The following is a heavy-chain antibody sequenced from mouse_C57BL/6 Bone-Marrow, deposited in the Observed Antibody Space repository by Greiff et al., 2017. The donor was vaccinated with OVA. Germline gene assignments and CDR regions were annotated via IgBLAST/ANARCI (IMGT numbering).Heavy chain of an antibody. V-gene: IGHV1-9*01. Sequence: VQLQQSGAELMKPGASVKLSCTATGYTFTGYWIAWVKQRPGHGLEWIGEILPGRGSTNYNEKFKGNATFTADTASNTAYMQLSSLTTEDSAIYYCASIFTDWYIDVWGTGTTVTVSS. D-gene: IGHD2-3*01. J-gene: IGHJ1*03. CDR1: GYTFTGYW. CDR3: ASIFTDWYIDV. CDR2: ILPGRGST.